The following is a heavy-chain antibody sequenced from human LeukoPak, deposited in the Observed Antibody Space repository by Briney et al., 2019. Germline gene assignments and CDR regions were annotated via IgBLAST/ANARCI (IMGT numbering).Heavy chain of an antibody. V-gene: IGHV4-61*01. CDR1: GGSVSSGISY. J-gene: IGHJ6*02. CDR3: TADRVVTTDYAMDV. D-gene: IGHD2-21*02. CDR2: ISDSGGS. Sequence: SETLSLTCTVSGGSVSSGISYWSWIRQPPGEGLEWIAYISDSGGSDYNPSLRGRVTISLDTSKNQFSLRLTSVTAADTAVYYCTADRVVTTDYAMDVWGRGTTVTVSS.